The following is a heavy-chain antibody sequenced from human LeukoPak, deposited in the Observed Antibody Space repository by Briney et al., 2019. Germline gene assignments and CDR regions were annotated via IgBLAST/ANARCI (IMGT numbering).Heavy chain of an antibody. CDR3: TTENYYDSSGYYYEFGY. Sequence: GGSLRLSCAASGFTVINYYMSWVRQAPGKGLEWVGRIKSKTDGGTTDHAAPVKGRFTISRDDSKNTLYLQMNSLRTEDTAVYYCTTENYYDSSGYYYEFGYWGQGTLVTVSS. J-gene: IGHJ4*02. CDR1: GFTVINYY. D-gene: IGHD3-22*01. CDR2: IKSKTDGGTT. V-gene: IGHV3-15*01.